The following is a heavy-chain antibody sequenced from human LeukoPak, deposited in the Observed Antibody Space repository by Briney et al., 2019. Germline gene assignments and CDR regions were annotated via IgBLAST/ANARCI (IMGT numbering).Heavy chain of an antibody. CDR1: GGSFSGYY. Sequence: PSETLSLTCAVYGGSFSGYYWSWIRQPPGKGLEWIGEINHSGSTNYNPSLKSRVTISVDTSKNQFSLKLSSVTAADTAVYHCASWEGGSYGFDYWGQGTLVTVSS. D-gene: IGHD1-26*01. CDR3: ASWEGGSYGFDY. J-gene: IGHJ4*02. CDR2: INHSGST. V-gene: IGHV4-34*01.